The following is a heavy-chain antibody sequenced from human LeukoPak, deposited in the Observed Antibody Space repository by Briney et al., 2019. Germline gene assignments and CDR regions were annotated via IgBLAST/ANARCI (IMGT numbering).Heavy chain of an antibody. D-gene: IGHD4-17*01. Sequence: PGGSLRLSCAASGFTFSSYAMSWVRQAPGKGLEWVSAISGSGGSTYYADSVKGRFTISRDNSKNTLYLQMNSLRAEDTAVYYCAKDAVPRTTVTTWHRNPIWFDPWGQGTLVTVSS. V-gene: IGHV3-23*01. J-gene: IGHJ5*02. CDR2: ISGSGGST. CDR1: GFTFSSYA. CDR3: AKDAVPRTTVTTWHRNPIWFDP.